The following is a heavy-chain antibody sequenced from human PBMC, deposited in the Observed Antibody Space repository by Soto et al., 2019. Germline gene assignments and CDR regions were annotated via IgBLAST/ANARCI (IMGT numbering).Heavy chain of an antibody. J-gene: IGHJ6*02. CDR3: ARDGGRGAVTILYGMDV. D-gene: IGHD4-17*01. CDR2: INPNSGGT. CDR1: GYTFTGYY. Sequence: QVQLVQSGAEVKKPGASVKVSCKASGYTFTGYYMHWVRQAPGQGLEWMGWINPNSGGTNYAQKFQGWVTMTRDTSISTAYMELSRLRSDDTAVYYCARDGGRGAVTILYGMDVWGQGTTVTVSS. V-gene: IGHV1-2*04.